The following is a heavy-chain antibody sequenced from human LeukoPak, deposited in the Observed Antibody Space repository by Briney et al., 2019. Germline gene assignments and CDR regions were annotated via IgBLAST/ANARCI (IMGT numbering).Heavy chain of an antibody. Sequence: SETLSLTCAVYGGSFSGYYWSWTRQPPGKGLEWIGEINHSGSTNYNPSLKSRVTISVDTSKNQFSLKLSSVTAADTAVYYCARGQGDITMIVVAHLDVWGQGTTVTVSS. J-gene: IGHJ6*02. D-gene: IGHD3-22*01. V-gene: IGHV4-34*01. CDR2: INHSGST. CDR1: GGSFSGYY. CDR3: ARGQGDITMIVVAHLDV.